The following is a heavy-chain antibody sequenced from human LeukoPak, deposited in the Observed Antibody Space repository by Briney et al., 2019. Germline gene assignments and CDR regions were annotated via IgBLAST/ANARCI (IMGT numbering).Heavy chain of an antibody. CDR2: IIPIFGTA. CDR3: ARDPYGSGSYYNYWFDP. V-gene: IGHV1-69*13. CDR1: GGTFSSYA. Sequence: SVRVSCKASGGTFSSYAISWVRQAPGQWLEWMGGIIPIFGTANYAQKFQGRVTITADESTSTAYMELSSLRSEDTAVYYCARDPYGSGSYYNYWFDPWGQGTLVTVSS. D-gene: IGHD3-10*01. J-gene: IGHJ5*02.